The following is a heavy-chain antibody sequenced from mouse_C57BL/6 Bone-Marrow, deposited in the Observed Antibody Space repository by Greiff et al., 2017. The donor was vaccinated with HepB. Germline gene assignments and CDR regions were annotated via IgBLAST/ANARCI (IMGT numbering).Heavy chain of an antibody. D-gene: IGHD2-4*01. Sequence: DVHLVESGAELVRPGASVKLSCTASGFNIKDDYMHWVKQRPEQGLEWIGWIDPENGDTEYASKFQGKATITADTSSNTAYLQLSSLTSEDTAVYYCPLRLRYAMDYWGQGTSVTVSS. CDR3: PLRLRYAMDY. V-gene: IGHV14-4*01. J-gene: IGHJ4*01. CDR2: IDPENGDT. CDR1: GFNIKDDY.